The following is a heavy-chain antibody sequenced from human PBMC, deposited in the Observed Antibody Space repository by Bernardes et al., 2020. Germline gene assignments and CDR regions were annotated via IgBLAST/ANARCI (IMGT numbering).Heavy chain of an antibody. CDR3: ARPSGGIAARQPRYWYFDL. D-gene: IGHD6-6*01. CDR1: GYSFTSYW. J-gene: IGHJ2*01. Sequence: GESLKISCKGSGYSFTSYWIGWVRQMPGKGLEWMGIIYPGDSDTRYSPSFQGQVTISADKSISTAYLQWSSLKASDTAMYYCARPSGGIAARQPRYWYFDLWGRGTLVTVSS. V-gene: IGHV5-51*01. CDR2: IYPGDSDT.